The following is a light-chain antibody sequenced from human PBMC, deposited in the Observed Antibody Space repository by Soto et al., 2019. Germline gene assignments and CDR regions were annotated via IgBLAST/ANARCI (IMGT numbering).Light chain of an antibody. Sequence: EIVMTQSPATLSVSPGQRATLSCRASQSVSNNLAWYQQKPGQAPRLLIYGASTRATGIPARFSGSGSGTDFTLTISILQSEDVAIYYCQDYNNWPPWTFGQGTKVEIK. CDR1: QSVSNN. V-gene: IGKV3-15*01. CDR2: GAS. CDR3: QDYNNWPPWT. J-gene: IGKJ1*01.